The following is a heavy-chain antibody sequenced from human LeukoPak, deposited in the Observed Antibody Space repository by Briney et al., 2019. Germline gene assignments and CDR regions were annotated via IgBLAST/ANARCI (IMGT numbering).Heavy chain of an antibody. V-gene: IGHV4-4*02. Sequence: PSETLSLTCAVSGGSISSSNWWSWVRQPPGKGLEWIGEIYHSGSTNYNPSLKSRVTIAVDTSKNQFSLRLSSVTAADTAIYYCASYGGNSGYDYAFDIWGQGTMVTVSS. CDR2: IYHSGST. CDR3: ASYGGNSGYDYAFDI. J-gene: IGHJ3*02. D-gene: IGHD5-12*01. CDR1: GGSISSSNW.